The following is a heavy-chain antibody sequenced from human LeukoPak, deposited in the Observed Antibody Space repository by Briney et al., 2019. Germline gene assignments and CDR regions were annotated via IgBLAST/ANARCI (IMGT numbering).Heavy chain of an antibody. CDR1: GGSISSSSYY. Sequence: SETLSLTCTVSGGSISSSSYYWSWIRQPAGKGLEWIGRIYISGSTNYNPSLKSRVTMSVDTSKNQFSLKLSSVTAADTAVYYCARDRGTWNDDGFDYWGQGTLVTVSS. CDR2: IYISGST. D-gene: IGHD1-1*01. J-gene: IGHJ4*02. V-gene: IGHV4-61*02. CDR3: ARDRGTWNDDGFDY.